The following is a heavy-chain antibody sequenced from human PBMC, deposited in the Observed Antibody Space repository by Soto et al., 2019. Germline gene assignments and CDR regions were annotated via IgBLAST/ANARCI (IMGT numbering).Heavy chain of an antibody. CDR2: ISDSGSDT. Sequence: EVQLLESGGGLVQPGGSLRLSCAGSGFTFNNFHTTWVRHVPGKGLEWVSSISDSGSDTFYADSVRGRFAISRDNSKSTLYLQMNSLRVDDTAIYYCGKTTYSRSWYFWGQGTLVTVSS. J-gene: IGHJ4*02. CDR1: GFTFNNFH. V-gene: IGHV3-23*01. D-gene: IGHD6-13*01. CDR3: GKTTYSRSWYF.